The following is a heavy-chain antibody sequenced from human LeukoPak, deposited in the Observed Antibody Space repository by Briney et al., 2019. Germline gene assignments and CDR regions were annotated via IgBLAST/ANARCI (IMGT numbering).Heavy chain of an antibody. V-gene: IGHV3-33*01. CDR1: GFTFSSYV. J-gene: IGHJ4*02. D-gene: IGHD6-13*01. Sequence: GGSLRLSCAASGFTFSSYVMHWVRQAPGKGLEWVAVIWYDGSNKYYADSVKGRFTISRDNSKNTLYLQMNSLRAEDTAVYHCARSGRRQQLEYWGQGTLVTVSS. CDR3: ARSGRRQQLEY. CDR2: IWYDGSNK.